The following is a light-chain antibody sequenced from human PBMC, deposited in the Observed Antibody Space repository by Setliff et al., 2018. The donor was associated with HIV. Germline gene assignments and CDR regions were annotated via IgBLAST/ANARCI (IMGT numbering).Light chain of an antibody. J-gene: IGLJ3*02. CDR2: EDT. V-gene: IGLV2-18*02. Sequence: QSVLTQPPSVSGSPGQSVTISCTGTSSDVGSYNRVSWYQQPPGTAPKLIIYEDTYRPSGVPDRFSGSKSGNTASLTISGLQAEDEGDYYCSSYTSSNTWGFGGGTK. CDR1: SSDVGSYNR. CDR3: SSYTSSNTWG.